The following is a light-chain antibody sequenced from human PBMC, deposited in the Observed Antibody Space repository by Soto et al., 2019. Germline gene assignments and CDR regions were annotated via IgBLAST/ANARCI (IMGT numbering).Light chain of an antibody. Sequence: QAVVTQPPSASGTPGQTVTISCSGSTSTVGSNTVNWYQQLPGAAPKLLIFSNSQRPSGVPDRFSGSKSGTSASLAISGLQSEDEAHYYCAAWDDSLNGVVFGGGTKLTVL. CDR2: SNS. CDR3: AAWDDSLNGVV. J-gene: IGLJ3*02. V-gene: IGLV1-44*01. CDR1: TSTVGSNT.